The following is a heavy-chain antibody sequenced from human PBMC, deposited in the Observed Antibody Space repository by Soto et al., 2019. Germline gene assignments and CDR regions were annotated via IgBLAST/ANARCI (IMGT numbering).Heavy chain of an antibody. D-gene: IGHD6-13*01. CDR3: ARQMLDSSFDY. Sequence: GTSVKVSCKASGYTFTGYYMHWVRQAPGQGLEWMGWINPNSGGTNYAQKFQGWVTMTRDTSISTAYMELSRLRSDDTAVYYCARQMLDSSFDYWGQGTLVTAPQ. V-gene: IGHV1-2*04. J-gene: IGHJ4*02. CDR2: INPNSGGT. CDR1: GYTFTGYY.